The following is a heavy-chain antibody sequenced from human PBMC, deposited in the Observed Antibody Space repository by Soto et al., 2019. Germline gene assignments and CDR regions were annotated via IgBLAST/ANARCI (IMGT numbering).Heavy chain of an antibody. Sequence: QVQLVESGGDVVQPGRSLRLSCEASGFIFNNYGMHWVRQAPGKGLEWVAHISYDGSNEHYVDSVKGRFTISRDNSKNTVYLQMNSLRPEDTAVYYCAKDTYYRDSSGYYVFDYWGQGTLVTVSS. D-gene: IGHD3-22*01. V-gene: IGHV3-30*18. CDR3: AKDTYYRDSSGYYVFDY. J-gene: IGHJ4*02. CDR1: GFIFNNYG. CDR2: ISYDGSNE.